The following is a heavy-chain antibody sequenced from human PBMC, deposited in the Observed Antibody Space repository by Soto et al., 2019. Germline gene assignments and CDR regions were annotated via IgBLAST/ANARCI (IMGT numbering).Heavy chain of an antibody. D-gene: IGHD2-21*01. J-gene: IGHJ4*02. Sequence: LRLSCAASGFTFYNYAMTWVRQAPGKGPEWVSTISSDATKTYYADSVKGRFTISRDFSKNTLYLQMSSLRAEDTAIYYCAKDKYSVWGQGTLVTVSS. CDR3: AKDKYSV. CDR1: GFTFYNYA. CDR2: ISSDATKT. V-gene: IGHV3-23*01.